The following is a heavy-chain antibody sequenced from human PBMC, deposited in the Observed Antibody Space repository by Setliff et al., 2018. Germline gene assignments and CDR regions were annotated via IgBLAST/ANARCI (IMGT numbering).Heavy chain of an antibody. Sequence: KSSETLSLTCAVSGYSISSGYYWGWIRQPPGKGLEWIGSIYHSGSTYYNPSLKSRVTISVDTSKNQFSLKLSSVTAADTAVYYCARDGWERAYYFDYWGQGTLVTAPQ. CDR3: ARDGWERAYYFDY. J-gene: IGHJ4*02. V-gene: IGHV4-38-2*02. CDR1: GYSISSGYY. D-gene: IGHD6-19*01. CDR2: IYHSGST.